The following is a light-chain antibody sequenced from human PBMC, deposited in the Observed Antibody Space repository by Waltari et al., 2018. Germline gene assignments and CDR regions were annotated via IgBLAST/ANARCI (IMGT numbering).Light chain of an antibody. J-gene: IGKJ1*01. CDR2: NAS. Sequence: IVLTQSPVTLSLFQGERATLSCRASQSVGRSLAWYQQKPGQPPRLLIYNASNRASGIPDRFSGSGSGADFSLTISRLEPEDFAVYYCQMYVRLPVTFGQGTKVEVK. CDR3: QMYVRLPVT. V-gene: IGKV3-20*01. CDR1: QSVGRS.